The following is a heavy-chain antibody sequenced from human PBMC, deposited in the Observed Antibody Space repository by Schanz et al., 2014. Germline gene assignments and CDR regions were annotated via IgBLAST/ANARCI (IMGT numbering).Heavy chain of an antibody. CDR2: ISGYKGNT. CDR3: ARDSDPYNWNPHNWFDP. D-gene: IGHD1-20*01. CDR1: GYTFTSYG. V-gene: IGHV1-18*01. Sequence: QVQLVQSGCEVKTPGASVKVSCKASGYTFTSYGISWVRQAPGQGLEWMGWISGYKGNTKYAQKVQGRVTMTTDTSTSTAYMELRSLTSDDTAVYYCARDSDPYNWNPHNWFDPWGQGTLVTVSS. J-gene: IGHJ5*02.